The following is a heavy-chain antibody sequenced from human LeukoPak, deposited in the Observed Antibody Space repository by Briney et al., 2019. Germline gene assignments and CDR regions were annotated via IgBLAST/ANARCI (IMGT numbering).Heavy chain of an antibody. Sequence: GGPLTLPCAASVFTFDDYPMHWVRQAPGKGLECVSGNSWNSGSIGYADSVKGRFTISRDNAKNSLYLQMNSLRAEDTALYYCAKDKISVTTVSGGIDYWGQGTLVTVSS. J-gene: IGHJ4*02. V-gene: IGHV3-9*01. D-gene: IGHD4-11*01. CDR2: NSWNSGSI. CDR3: AKDKISVTTVSGGIDY. CDR1: VFTFDDYP.